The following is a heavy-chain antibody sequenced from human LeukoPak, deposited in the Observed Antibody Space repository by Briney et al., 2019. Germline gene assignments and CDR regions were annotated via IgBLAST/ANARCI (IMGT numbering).Heavy chain of an antibody. D-gene: IGHD3-22*01. Sequence: SVKVSCKASGFTFTSSAMQWVRQARGQRLEWIGWIVVGSGNTNYAQKFQERVTITRDMSTSTAYMELSSLRSEDTAVYYCAEDMGGGTGDSSGSSQSDAFDIWGQGTMVTVSS. CDR3: AEDMGGGTGDSSGSSQSDAFDI. CDR2: IVVGSGNT. J-gene: IGHJ3*02. V-gene: IGHV1-58*02. CDR1: GFTFTSSA.